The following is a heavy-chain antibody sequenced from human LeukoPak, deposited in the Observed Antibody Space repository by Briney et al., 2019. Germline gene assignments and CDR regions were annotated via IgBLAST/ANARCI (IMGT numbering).Heavy chain of an antibody. J-gene: IGHJ4*02. CDR1: GFTFSSYA. CDR2: ISYSGGGT. CDR3: ATAATSSSWYYYFDY. V-gene: IGHV3-23*01. D-gene: IGHD6-13*01. Sequence: GSLRLSCAASGFTFSSYAMSWVRQAPGKGLEWVSAISYSGGGTYYADSVKGRFTISRDNSKNTLYLQMNSLRAEDTAVYYCATAATSSSWYYYFDYWGQGTLVTVSS.